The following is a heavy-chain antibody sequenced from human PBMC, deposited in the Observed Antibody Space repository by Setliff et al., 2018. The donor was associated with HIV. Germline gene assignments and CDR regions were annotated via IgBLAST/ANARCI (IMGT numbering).Heavy chain of an antibody. D-gene: IGHD3-9*01. J-gene: IGHJ4*02. V-gene: IGHV1-69*17. Sequence: SGGSFSSHTINWVRQAPGQGLEWMGEIIPIFGVANYARKFQGRVTLTTDTSTSTAYMELRSLRPDDTAVYYCARHDILTGYYTYFDYWGQGTLVTVSS. CDR1: GGSFSSHT. CDR2: IIPIFGVA. CDR3: ARHDILTGYYTYFDY.